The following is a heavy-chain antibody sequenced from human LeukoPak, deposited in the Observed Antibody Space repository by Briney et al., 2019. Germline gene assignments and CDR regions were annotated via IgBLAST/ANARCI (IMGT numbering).Heavy chain of an antibody. J-gene: IGHJ4*02. CDR1: GFTFNAYS. Sequence: GGSLRLSCAASGFTFNAYSMNWVRQAPGKGLEWVSSISRGGSPIFYADSVRGRFTTSRDNAKKSLFLQMTSLRAEDTAVYYCTRVSWRGEIFWGQGTLVSVSS. CDR2: ISRGGSPI. CDR3: TRVSWRGEIF. V-gene: IGHV3-48*03. D-gene: IGHD3-3*01.